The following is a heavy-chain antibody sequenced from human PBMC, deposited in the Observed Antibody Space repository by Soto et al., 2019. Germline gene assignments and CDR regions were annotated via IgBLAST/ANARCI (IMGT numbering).Heavy chain of an antibody. D-gene: IGHD3-22*01. J-gene: IGHJ4*02. CDR3: AKNAYYYDSSGYYYLGYFDY. CDR1: GFTFSSYA. CDR2: ISGSGGST. Sequence: EVQLLESGGGLVQPGGSLRLSCAASGFTFSSYAMSWVRQAPGKGLEWVSAISGSGGSTYYADSVKGRFTISRDNSKNTLYLQMNSLRVEDTAVYYCAKNAYYYDSSGYYYLGYFDYWGQGTLVTVSS. V-gene: IGHV3-23*01.